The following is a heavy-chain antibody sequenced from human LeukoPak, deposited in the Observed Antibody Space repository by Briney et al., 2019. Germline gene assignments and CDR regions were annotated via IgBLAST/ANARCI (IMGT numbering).Heavy chain of an antibody. D-gene: IGHD3-3*01. CDR2: ISSGSEK. J-gene: IGHJ4*02. Sequence: GGSLRLSCEASGFTFSIFPMHWVRQAPGKGLEWVALISSGSEKYYADSVKGRFTISRDNSKNMLYLQMNSLRADDTAVYYCARDLELSTVYYFDSWGQGTLVIVSS. CDR1: GFTFSIFP. V-gene: IGHV3-30*04. CDR3: ARDLELSTVYYFDS.